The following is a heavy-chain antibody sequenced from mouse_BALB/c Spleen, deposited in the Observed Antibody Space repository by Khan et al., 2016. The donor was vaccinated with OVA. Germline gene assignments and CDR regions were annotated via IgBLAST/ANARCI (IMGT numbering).Heavy chain of an antibody. CDR3: GRGGHYGAWFAY. Sequence: QVQLQQSGAELAKPGASVKISCKASGYSFTTYWMHWVKQRPGQGLEWIGYINPSTGYTDYNQKFKDKATLTADKSSSTAYMELSSLTAYDSSVYYCGRGGHYGAWFAYWGQGTLVTVSA. J-gene: IGHJ3*01. CDR2: INPSTGYT. D-gene: IGHD2-1*01. CDR1: GYSFTTYW. V-gene: IGHV1-7*01.